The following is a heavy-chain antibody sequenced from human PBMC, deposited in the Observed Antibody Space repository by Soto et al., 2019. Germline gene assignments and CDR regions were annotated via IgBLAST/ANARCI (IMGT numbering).Heavy chain of an antibody. V-gene: IGHV3-74*01. CDR3: ARPRTSDWAYDI. Sequence: EVQLVGSGGGLVQPGGSLRLSCAASGFTFSSYWMHWVRQAPGKGLMWVSRIKTDGTDTHYADSVKGRFTIARDNAKNTLYLQMNSLRGEDTAVYYCARPRTSDWAYDIWGQGTMVIVSS. D-gene: IGHD3-9*01. CDR2: IKTDGTDT. CDR1: GFTFSSYW. J-gene: IGHJ3*02.